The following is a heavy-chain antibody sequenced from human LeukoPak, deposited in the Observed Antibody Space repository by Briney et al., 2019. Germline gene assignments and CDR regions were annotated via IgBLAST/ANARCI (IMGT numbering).Heavy chain of an antibody. CDR1: GFTFSSYS. Sequence: PGGSLRLSRAASGFTFSSYSMNWVRQAPGKGLEWVSSISSSSYIYYADSVKGRFTISRDNAKNTLYLQMNSLTAEDTAVYYCGRVARTTAMYTDWGQGALVTVSS. J-gene: IGHJ4*02. V-gene: IGHV3-21*01. D-gene: IGHD5-18*01. CDR3: GRVARTTAMYTD. CDR2: ISSSSYI.